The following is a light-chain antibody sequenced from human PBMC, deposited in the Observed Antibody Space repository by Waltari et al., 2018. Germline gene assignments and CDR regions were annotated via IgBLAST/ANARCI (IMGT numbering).Light chain of an antibody. Sequence: WYQPHPDNAPKRIMLGVAGRPSWVPHRFSGSKSGNTASLTISGLQPEDEADYYCSSYAGSDIVLFGGGTTVTVL. CDR2: GVA. V-gene: IGLV2-11*03. CDR3: SSYAGSDIVL. J-gene: IGLJ2*01.